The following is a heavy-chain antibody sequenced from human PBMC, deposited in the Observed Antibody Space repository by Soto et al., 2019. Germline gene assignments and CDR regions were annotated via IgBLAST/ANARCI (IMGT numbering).Heavy chain of an antibody. D-gene: IGHD3-22*01. V-gene: IGHV3-53*01. CDR3: ARDRVESGYPEYFQY. Sequence: EVQLVESGGGLIQPGGSLRLSCAASGFTVSSNYMSWVRQAPGKGLEWVSVIYSGGSTYYADSVKGRFTISRDNSKNTLYLQMNSLRAEDTAVYYCARDRVESGYPEYFQYWGQVTLVTVSS. J-gene: IGHJ1*01. CDR2: IYSGGST. CDR1: GFTVSSNY.